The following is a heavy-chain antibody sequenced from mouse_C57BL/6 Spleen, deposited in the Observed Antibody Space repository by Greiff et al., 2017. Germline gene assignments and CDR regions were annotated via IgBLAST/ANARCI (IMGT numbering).Heavy chain of an antibody. V-gene: IGHV1-76*01. J-gene: IGHJ4*01. CDR1: GYTFTDYY. CDR3: ARWGYYGSSGNYYAMDY. CDR2: IYPGSGNT. Sequence: VQLQQSGAELVRPGASVKLSCKASGYTFTDYYINWVKQRPGQGLEWIARIYPGSGNTYYNEKFKGKATLTAEKSSSTAYMQLSSLTSEDSAVYFWARWGYYGSSGNYYAMDYWGQGTSVTVSS. D-gene: IGHD1-1*01.